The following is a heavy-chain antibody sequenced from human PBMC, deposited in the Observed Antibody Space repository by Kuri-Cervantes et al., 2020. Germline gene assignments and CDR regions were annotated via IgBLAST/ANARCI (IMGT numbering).Heavy chain of an antibody. CDR2: ISYDGSNK. CDR1: GFTFSSYS. D-gene: IGHD6-13*01. Sequence: GGSLRLYCAASGFTFSSYSMNWVRQAPGKGLEWVAVISYDGSNKYYADSVKGRFTISRDNSKNTLYLQMNSLRAEDTAVYYCAREDSWYFTFDIWGQGTMVTVSS. CDR3: AREDSWYFTFDI. V-gene: IGHV3-30*03. J-gene: IGHJ3*02.